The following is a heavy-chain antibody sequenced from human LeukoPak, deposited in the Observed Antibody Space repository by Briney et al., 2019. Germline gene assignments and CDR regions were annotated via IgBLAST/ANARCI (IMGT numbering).Heavy chain of an antibody. CDR2: IIVGTGTT. CDR1: GFTFSTSA. D-gene: IGHD4-23*01. V-gene: IGHV1-58*01. Sequence: GASVKVSCESSGFTFSTSAVQWVRQARGQRLEWIGWIIVGTGTTNYAQSLQGRLTITRDMSTNTAYMELSSLRSEDTAIYYCAAERYGGISDCCNFEIWGQGTMVTVSS. CDR3: AAERYGGISDCCNFEI. J-gene: IGHJ3*02.